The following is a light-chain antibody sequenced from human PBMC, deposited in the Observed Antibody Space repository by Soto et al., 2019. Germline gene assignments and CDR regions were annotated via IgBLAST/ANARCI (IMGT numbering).Light chain of an antibody. CDR3: SSYTSSSVVV. Sequence: QSALTQPASVSGSPGESITISCTGTSSDVGDYNYVSWYQQHPGKAPKLMIYEVINRPSGVSNRFSGSKSGNTASLTISGLQAEDEADYYCSSYTSSSVVVFGGGTKVTVL. CDR2: EVI. J-gene: IGLJ2*01. V-gene: IGLV2-14*01. CDR1: SSDVGDYNY.